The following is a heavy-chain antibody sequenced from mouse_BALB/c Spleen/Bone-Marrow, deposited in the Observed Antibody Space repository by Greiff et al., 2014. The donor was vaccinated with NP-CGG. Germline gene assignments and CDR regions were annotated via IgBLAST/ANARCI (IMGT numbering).Heavy chain of an antibody. Sequence: VQLQQSGPKLVKPGASVKISCKASGYTFTDYNMHWVKQSHGKSLEWIGYIYPYNGGTGYNQKFKSKATLTVDNSSSTAYMELRSLTSEDSAVYYCARATTAGFAYWGQGTLVTVSA. CDR1: GYTFTDYN. D-gene: IGHD1-2*01. CDR2: IYPYNGGT. V-gene: IGHV1S29*02. CDR3: ARATTAGFAY. J-gene: IGHJ3*01.